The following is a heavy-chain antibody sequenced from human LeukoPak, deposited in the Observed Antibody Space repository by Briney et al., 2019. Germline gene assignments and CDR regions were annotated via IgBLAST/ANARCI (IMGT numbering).Heavy chain of an antibody. CDR2: MNPNSGNT. Sequence: ASVKVSCKVSGYTLTELSMHWVRQATGQGLEWMGWMNPNSGNTGYAQKFQGRVTITRNTSISTAYMELSSLRSEDTAVYYCARIAAAGTGWFDPWGQGTLVTVSS. J-gene: IGHJ5*02. CDR1: GYTLTELS. CDR3: ARIAAAGTGWFDP. D-gene: IGHD6-13*01. V-gene: IGHV1-8*03.